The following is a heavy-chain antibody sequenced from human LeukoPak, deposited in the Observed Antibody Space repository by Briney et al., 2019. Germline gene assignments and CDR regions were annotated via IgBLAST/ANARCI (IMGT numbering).Heavy chain of an antibody. J-gene: IGHJ4*02. V-gene: IGHV3-53*01. D-gene: IGHD1-1*01. Sequence: GGSLRLSCAASGFTVSSNHMSWVRQAPGKGLEWVSVIYSGGSTDYADSVKGRFAISRDNSKNTLYLQMNSLRAEDTAVYHCAKGPAGYNWGQGTLVTVSS. CDR3: AKGPAGYN. CDR2: IYSGGST. CDR1: GFTVSSNH.